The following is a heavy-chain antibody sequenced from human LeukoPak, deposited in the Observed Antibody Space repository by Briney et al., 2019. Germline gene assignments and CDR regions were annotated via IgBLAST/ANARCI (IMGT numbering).Heavy chain of an antibody. CDR2: IRYDGSNK. Sequence: QPGGSLRLSCAASGFTFSSYGMHWVRQAPGKGLEWVAFIRYDGSNKYYADSVKGRFTISRDNSKNTLYLQMDSLRAEDTAVYYCARGRKYTSGYRVTELGSGYSDYWGQGTLVTVSS. J-gene: IGHJ4*02. CDR3: ARGRKYTSGYRVTELGSGYSDY. V-gene: IGHV3-30*02. CDR1: GFTFSSYG. D-gene: IGHD5-18*01.